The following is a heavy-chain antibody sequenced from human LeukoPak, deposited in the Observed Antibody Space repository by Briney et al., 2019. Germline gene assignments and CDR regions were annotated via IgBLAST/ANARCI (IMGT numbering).Heavy chain of an antibody. J-gene: IGHJ3*02. Sequence: GGYLRLSGEASGFTLSNYWMNWVRQAPGMGLEWVFNIKSDGTSNSYTDSVKGRFTVSRDNAKNSLYLQMHSLSADDTAVYDRATGGRIVGYAFEIWGQGTLVTVS. CDR2: IKSDGTSN. D-gene: IGHD1-26*01. CDR3: ATGGRIVGYAFEI. V-gene: IGHV3-74*01. CDR1: GFTLSNYW.